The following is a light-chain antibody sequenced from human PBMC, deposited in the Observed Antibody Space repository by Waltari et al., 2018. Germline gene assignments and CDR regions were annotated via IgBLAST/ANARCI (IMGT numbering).Light chain of an antibody. V-gene: IGLV3-10*01. CDR3: YSTDSSDDLEGV. CDR1: ALPKKY. CDR2: GDR. Sequence: SYELTQPPSVSVSPGQTATITCSGDALPKKYAYWYKQKSGRAPVLGINGDRQRPSGVPERVSGSSSGTMATWTISGAQVDDEGDYYCYSTDSSDDLEGVFGGGTKLTVL. J-gene: IGLJ2*01.